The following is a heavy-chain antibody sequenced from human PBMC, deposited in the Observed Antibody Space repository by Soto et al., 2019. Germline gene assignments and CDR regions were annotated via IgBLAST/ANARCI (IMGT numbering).Heavy chain of an antibody. CDR2: IKSKTDGGTT. J-gene: IGHJ4*02. Sequence: PGGSLRLSCAASGFTFSNAWMNWFRQAPGKGLEWVGRIKSKTDGGTTDYAAPVKGRFTISRDDSKNTLYLQMNSLKTEDTAVYYCTTELRFLTGYYDWGQGTLVTVSS. V-gene: IGHV3-15*07. D-gene: IGHD3-9*01. CDR3: TTELRFLTGYYD. CDR1: GFTFSNAW.